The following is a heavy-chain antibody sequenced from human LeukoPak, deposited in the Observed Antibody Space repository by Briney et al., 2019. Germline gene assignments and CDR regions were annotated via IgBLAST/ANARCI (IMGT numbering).Heavy chain of an antibody. D-gene: IGHD3-22*01. CDR3: ARGSGLSLDSSGSLGSH. J-gene: IGHJ4*02. CDR2: INPNSGDT. CDR1: GYMFTCYY. V-gene: IGHV1-2*02. Sequence: ASVKVSCKASGYMFTCYYIHWVRQAPGQGLEWMGWINPNSGDTHFAQKFQGRVTMTRDTSITTAYMDLSSLRSDDTAVYYCARGSGLSLDSSGSLGSHWGQGTLVTVSS.